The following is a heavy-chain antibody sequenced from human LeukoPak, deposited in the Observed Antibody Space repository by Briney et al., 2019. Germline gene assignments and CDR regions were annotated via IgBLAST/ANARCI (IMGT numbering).Heavy chain of an antibody. D-gene: IGHD1-26*01. CDR2: IKQDGSKK. Sequence: GGSLRLSCVASGFPFSSYWMTWVRQAPGKGLEWVANIKQDGSKKSYVDSVKGRFTISRDNAKNSLYLQMNSLRAEDTAVYYCARDWVGATRILDYWGQGTLVTVSS. V-gene: IGHV3-7*01. J-gene: IGHJ4*02. CDR3: ARDWVGATRILDY. CDR1: GFPFSSYW.